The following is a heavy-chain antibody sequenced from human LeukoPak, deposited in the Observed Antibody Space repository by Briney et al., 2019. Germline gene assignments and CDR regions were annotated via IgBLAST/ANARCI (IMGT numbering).Heavy chain of an antibody. Sequence: GPSVKLSCKASGYTFTGYYMHWVRQAPGQGLEWMGWINPNSGGTNYAQKFQGRVPMTRDTSIGTAYMELSRLRADDTAVYYCAREDRGFYWGQGTLVTVSS. CDR2: INPNSGGT. V-gene: IGHV1-2*02. J-gene: IGHJ4*02. CDR3: AREDRGFY. CDR1: GYTFTGYY. D-gene: IGHD2-15*01.